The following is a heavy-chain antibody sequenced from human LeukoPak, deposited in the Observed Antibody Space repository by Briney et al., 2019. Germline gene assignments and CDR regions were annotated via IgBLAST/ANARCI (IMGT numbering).Heavy chain of an antibody. Sequence: PSETLSLTCTVSGGSISSSSYYWGWIRQPPGKGLEWIGGIYYSGSTYYNPSLKSRVTISVDTSKNQFSLKLSSVTAADTAVYYCARVYYSNSYDYWYFDLWGRGTLVTVSS. CDR3: ARVYYSNSYDYWYFDL. J-gene: IGHJ2*01. V-gene: IGHV4-39*01. CDR1: GGSISSSSYY. D-gene: IGHD6-13*01. CDR2: IYYSGST.